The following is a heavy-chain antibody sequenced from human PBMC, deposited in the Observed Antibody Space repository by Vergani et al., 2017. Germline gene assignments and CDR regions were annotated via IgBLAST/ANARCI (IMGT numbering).Heavy chain of an antibody. V-gene: IGHV3-15*01. J-gene: IGHJ4*02. CDR2: IKSKTDGGTT. CDR3: TTFLWFGDLFYY. CDR1: GFTFSNAW. Sequence: EVQLVESGGGLVKPGGSLRLSCAASGFTFSNAWMSWVRQAPGKGLEWVGRIKSKTDGGTTDYAAPVKGRFTISRDDSKNTLYLQMNSLTTEDTAVYYCTTFLWFGDLFYYWGQGTLVTVSS. D-gene: IGHD3-10*01.